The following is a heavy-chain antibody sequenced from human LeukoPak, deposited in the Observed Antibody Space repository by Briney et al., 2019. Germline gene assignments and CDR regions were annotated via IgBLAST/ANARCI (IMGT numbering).Heavy chain of an antibody. CDR3: TRGRMNWGVKDAFDL. CDR2: ISSDGSST. CDR1: EFTFSRYW. D-gene: IGHD3-10*01. J-gene: IGHJ3*01. V-gene: IGHV3-74*01. Sequence: PGGSLRLSCGASEFTFSRYWMHWVRQAPGKGLVWVSRISSDGSSTTYADSVKGRFTISRDSANNTLFLQMSSLRAEDTAVYYCTRGRMNWGVKDAFDLWGQGTMVTVSS.